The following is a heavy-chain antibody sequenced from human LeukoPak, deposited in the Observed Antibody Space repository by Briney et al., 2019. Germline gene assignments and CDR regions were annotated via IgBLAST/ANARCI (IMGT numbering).Heavy chain of an antibody. D-gene: IGHD1-1*01. CDR2: IYYSGST. Sequence: SETLSLTCTVSGGSISSYYWSWIRQPPGKGLEWIGYIYYSGSTNYNPSLKSRVTISVDTSKNQFFLKLSSVTAADTAVYYCARGIVGTYYYYGMDVWGQGTTVTVSS. J-gene: IGHJ6*02. CDR1: GGSISSYY. V-gene: IGHV4-59*01. CDR3: ARGIVGTYYYYGMDV.